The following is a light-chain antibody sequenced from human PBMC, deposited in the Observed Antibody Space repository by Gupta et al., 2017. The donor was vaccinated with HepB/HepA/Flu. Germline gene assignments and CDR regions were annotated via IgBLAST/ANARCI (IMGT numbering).Light chain of an antibody. V-gene: IGKV2-28*01. CDR3: RQGLHPPRT. CDR1: QSLLNSNGYHY. J-gene: IGKJ4*01. Sequence: DIVMTQFPLSLPVTPGEPASISCRSSQSLLNSNGYHYLDWYVQKPGQSPQLLISVVSLRASGVPDRFSGSGSGTDFTLTISRVEAEYVGVYYCRQGLHPPRTFGGGTKVEIK. CDR2: VVS.